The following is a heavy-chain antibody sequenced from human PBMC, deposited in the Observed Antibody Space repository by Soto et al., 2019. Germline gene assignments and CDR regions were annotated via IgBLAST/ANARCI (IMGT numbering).Heavy chain of an antibody. V-gene: IGHV1-2*04. D-gene: IGHD3-10*01. CDR1: GYTFTGYY. J-gene: IGHJ6*02. CDR2: INPNSGGT. Sequence: GASVKVSCKASGYTFTGYYMHWVRQAPGQGLEWMGWINPNSGGTNYAQKFQGWVTMTRDTSISTAYMELSRLRSDDTAVYYCARDQGNGVGYYYYVMDVWGQGTTVTVSS. CDR3: ARDQGNGVGYYYYVMDV.